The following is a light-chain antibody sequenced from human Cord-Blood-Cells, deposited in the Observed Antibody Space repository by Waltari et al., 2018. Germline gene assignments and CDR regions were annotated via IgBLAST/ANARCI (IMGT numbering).Light chain of an antibody. Sequence: DIQMTQSPSFLSASVGDRVTLTCRASQSISSYLNWYQQKPGKAPKHLIYAASSLQSGVPSRFSGSGSGTDFTLTISSLQPEDFATYYCQQSYSTPFTFGPGTKVDIK. CDR2: AAS. V-gene: IGKV1-39*01. CDR3: QQSYSTPFT. J-gene: IGKJ3*01. CDR1: QSISSY.